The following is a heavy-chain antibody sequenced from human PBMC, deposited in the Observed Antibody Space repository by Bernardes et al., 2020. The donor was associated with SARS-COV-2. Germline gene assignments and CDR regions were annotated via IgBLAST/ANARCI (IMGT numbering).Heavy chain of an antibody. Sequence: SETLSLTCTVSGGSISSYYWSWIRQPPGKGLEWIGYIHYSGSTNYNPSLKSRVTISVDTSKNQFSLKLSSVTAADTAVYYCARRPGIAVAGTGVTFDIWGKGTMVTVSS. CDR3: ARRPGIAVAGTGVTFDI. J-gene: IGHJ3*02. V-gene: IGHV4-59*08. CDR1: GGSISSYY. CDR2: IHYSGST. D-gene: IGHD6-19*01.